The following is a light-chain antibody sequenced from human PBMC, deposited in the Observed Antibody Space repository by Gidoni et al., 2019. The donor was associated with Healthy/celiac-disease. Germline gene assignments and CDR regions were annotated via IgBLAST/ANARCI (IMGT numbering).Light chain of an antibody. CDR3: SLYTSSSTLV. Sequence: QSALTQPPSVSGSPGQSVTISCTGTSSDVGSYNRVSWYQQPPGTAPKLMIYEVSNRPSGVPDRFSWSKSGNTASLTISGLQAEDEADYYCSLYTSSSTLVFGGGTKLTVL. V-gene: IGLV2-18*01. CDR1: SSDVGSYNR. CDR2: EVS. J-gene: IGLJ2*01.